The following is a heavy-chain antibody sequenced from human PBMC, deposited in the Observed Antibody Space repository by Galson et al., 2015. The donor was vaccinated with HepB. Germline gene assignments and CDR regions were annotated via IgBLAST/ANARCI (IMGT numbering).Heavy chain of an antibody. CDR1: GYTFTSYA. CDR2: INAGNGNT. J-gene: IGHJ4*02. V-gene: IGHV1-3*01. D-gene: IGHD6-19*01. CDR3: ARDRRIAVADPFDY. Sequence: SVKVSCKASGYTFTSYAMHWVRQAPGQRLEWMGWINAGNGNTKYSQKFQGRVTITRDTSASTAYMELSSLRSEDTAVYYCARDRRIAVADPFDYWGQGTLVTVSS.